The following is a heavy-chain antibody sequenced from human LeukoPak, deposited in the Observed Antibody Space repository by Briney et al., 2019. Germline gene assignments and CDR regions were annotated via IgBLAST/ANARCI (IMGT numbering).Heavy chain of an antibody. CDR3: AKDHYYDSSGHP. CDR2: ITGNGGTT. V-gene: IGHV3-23*01. CDR1: GFTFNNYA. Sequence: PGGSLRLSCAASGFTFNNYAMTWVRQDPGKGLEWVSGITGNGGTTDYADSVKGRFTISRDNSKNTLYLQMNSLRAEDSAVYYCAKDHYYDSSGHPWGQGTLVTVSS. D-gene: IGHD3-22*01. J-gene: IGHJ5*02.